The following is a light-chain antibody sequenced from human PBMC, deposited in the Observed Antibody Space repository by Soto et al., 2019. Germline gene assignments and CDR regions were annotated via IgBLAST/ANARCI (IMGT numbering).Light chain of an antibody. CDR2: AAS. CDR3: HQSGGSLSWT. V-gene: IGKV3-20*01. Sequence: EVVLKQSPGTLSLSPGERATLSCRASQSVGSYYLAWYQQKPGQAPRLLIYAASTRATGIPERFSGSGSGTDFTLTISGLEPEDFAVYYCHQSGGSLSWTFGQGTKV. J-gene: IGKJ1*01. CDR1: QSVGSYY.